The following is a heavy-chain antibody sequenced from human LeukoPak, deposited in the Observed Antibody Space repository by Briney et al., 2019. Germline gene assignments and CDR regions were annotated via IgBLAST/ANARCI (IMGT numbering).Heavy chain of an antibody. Sequence: SVKVSCKASGGTFSSYAISRVRQAPGQGLEWMGGIIPIFGTANYAQKFQGRVTITADESSSTAYMELSSLRSEDTAVYYCARDPPRDFGVVIMGGDYYMDVWGKGTTVTVSS. J-gene: IGHJ6*03. CDR2: IIPIFGTA. V-gene: IGHV1-69*13. CDR3: ARDPPRDFGVVIMGGDYYMDV. CDR1: GGTFSSYA. D-gene: IGHD3-3*01.